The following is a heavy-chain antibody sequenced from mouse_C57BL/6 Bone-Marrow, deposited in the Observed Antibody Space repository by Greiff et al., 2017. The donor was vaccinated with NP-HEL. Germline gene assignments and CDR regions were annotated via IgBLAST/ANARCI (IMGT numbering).Heavy chain of an antibody. CDR1: GYTFTSYW. CDR3: ARGLLRFYWYFDV. D-gene: IGHD1-1*01. Sequence: QVQLKEPGAELVKPGASVKMSCKASGYTFTSYWITWVKQRPGQGLEWIGDIYPGSGSTNYNEKFKSKATLTVDPSSSTAYIQLSSLTSEDSAVYYCARGLLRFYWYFDVWGTGTTVTVSS. V-gene: IGHV1-55*01. CDR2: IYPGSGST. J-gene: IGHJ1*03.